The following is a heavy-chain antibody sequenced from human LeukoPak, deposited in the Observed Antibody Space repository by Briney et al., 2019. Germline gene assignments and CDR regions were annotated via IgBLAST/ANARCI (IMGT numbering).Heavy chain of an antibody. D-gene: IGHD1-26*01. CDR1: GFTFSSYG. J-gene: IGHJ4*02. V-gene: IGHV3-64D*06. CDR2: ISNNGGST. CDR3: VKDLSGSYAFDY. Sequence: GGSLRLSCSASGFTFSSYGMHWVRQAPGKGLEYVSGISNNGGSTYYADSVKGRFTISRDNSKNKLYLQMSSLRAEDTAVFYCVKDLSGSYAFDYWGQGTLVTVSS.